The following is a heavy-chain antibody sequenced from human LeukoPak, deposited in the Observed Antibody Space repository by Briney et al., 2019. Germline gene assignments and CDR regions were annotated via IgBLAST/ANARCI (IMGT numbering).Heavy chain of an antibody. D-gene: IGHD3-3*01. J-gene: IGHJ5*02. Sequence: SETLSLTCTVSGGSISSSSYCWGWIRQPPGKGLEWIGSIYYSGSTYYNPSLKSRVTISVDTSKNQFSLKLSSVTAADTAVYYCASRPQHYDFRSGYYKDWFDPWGQGTLVTVSS. CDR3: ASRPQHYDFRSGYYKDWFDP. V-gene: IGHV4-39*01. CDR2: IYYSGST. CDR1: GGSISSSSYC.